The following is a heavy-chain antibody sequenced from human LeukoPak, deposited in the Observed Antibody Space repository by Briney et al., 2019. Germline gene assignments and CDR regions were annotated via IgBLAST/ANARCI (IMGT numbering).Heavy chain of an antibody. CDR3: ARATYYDFWSGPWVYYYYYMDV. V-gene: IGHV1-2*06. CDR1: GDTFTGYY. J-gene: IGHJ6*03. D-gene: IGHD3-3*01. Sequence: ASGKVSCKASGDTFTGYYMHWVRQAPGQGLEWMGRINPNSGGTNYAQKFQGRVTMTRDTSISTAYMELSRLRSDDTAVYYCARATYYDFWSGPWVYYYYYMDVWGKGTTVTVSS. CDR2: INPNSGGT.